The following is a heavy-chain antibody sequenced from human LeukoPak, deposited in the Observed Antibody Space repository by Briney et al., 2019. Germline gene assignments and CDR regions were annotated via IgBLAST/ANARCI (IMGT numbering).Heavy chain of an antibody. J-gene: IGHJ4*02. V-gene: IGHV1-69*01. D-gene: IGHD3-16*01. CDR2: IIPIFGTA. Sequence: KVSCKASGGTFSSYAISWVRQAPGQGLEWMGGIIPIFGTANYAQKFQGRVTITADESTSTAYMELSSLRSEDTAVYHCARDLGVSYYFDYWGQGTLVTVSS. CDR3: ARDLGVSYYFDY. CDR1: GGTFSSYA.